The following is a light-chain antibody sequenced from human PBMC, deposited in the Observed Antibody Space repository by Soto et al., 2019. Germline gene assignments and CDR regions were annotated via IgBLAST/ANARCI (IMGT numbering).Light chain of an antibody. Sequence: QSVLTQPPSASGTPGQRVTISCSGTTSNIGTNYVYWYQQLPGMAPKLVMYSTDRRPSGVPGRFSGSKSGTSACLAITGLRSEDEANYYCSAWDDSLSGPVFGGGTKLTVL. V-gene: IGLV1-47*02. CDR1: TSNIGTNY. CDR2: STD. J-gene: IGLJ2*01. CDR3: SAWDDSLSGPV.